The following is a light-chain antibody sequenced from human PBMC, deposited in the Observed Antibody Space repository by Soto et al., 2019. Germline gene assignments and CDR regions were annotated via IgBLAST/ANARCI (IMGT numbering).Light chain of an antibody. J-gene: IGLJ1*01. Sequence: QSVLTQPPSASGTPGQRVTISCSGSSSNIGSPTVNWYQQLPGTAPKLLIYSNNQRPSGVPDRFSGAKSGTSASLAISGLQSEDEADYYCAAWDDSLNGNVFGTGTKLTVL. CDR1: SSNIGSPT. CDR2: SNN. V-gene: IGLV1-44*01. CDR3: AAWDDSLNGNV.